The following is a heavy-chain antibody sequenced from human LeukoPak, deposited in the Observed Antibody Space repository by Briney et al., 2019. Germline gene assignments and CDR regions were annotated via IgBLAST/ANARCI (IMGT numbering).Heavy chain of an antibody. Sequence: VKVSCKASGGTSSSYTISWVRQAPGRGLEWMGRIIPIDGVENYAQKFQGRVTITADKLTSTAYMELSSLRSEDTAVYYCARALDCTNGVCFGDDAFDIWGQGTMVTVSS. CDR3: ARALDCTNGVCFGDDAFDI. CDR2: IIPIDGVE. CDR1: GGTSSSYT. D-gene: IGHD2-8*01. V-gene: IGHV1-69*02. J-gene: IGHJ3*02.